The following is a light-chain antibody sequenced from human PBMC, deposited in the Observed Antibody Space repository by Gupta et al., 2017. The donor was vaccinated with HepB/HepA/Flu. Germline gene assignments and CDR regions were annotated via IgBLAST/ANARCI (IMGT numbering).Light chain of an antibody. CDR3: GTWDDTRRIV. Sequence: QSVLTQPPSVSAVARQKVTISCSGSSSNIGKNYVSWYQQFPGTAPKLLIYENNRRPAGIPDRFSASTSGTTATLAITGGQTGDEANYYCGTWDDTRRIVFGGGTRLTVL. J-gene: IGLJ2*01. CDR2: ENN. CDR1: SSNIGKNY. V-gene: IGLV1-51*01.